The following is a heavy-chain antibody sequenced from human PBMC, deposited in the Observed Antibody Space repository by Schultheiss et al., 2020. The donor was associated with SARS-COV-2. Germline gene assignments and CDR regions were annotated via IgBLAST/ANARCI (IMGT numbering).Heavy chain of an antibody. CDR3: ARDTNPEYLGGMDV. Sequence: ASVKVSCKASGYTFTSYGISWVRQAPGQGLEWMGWISAYNGDTNYAQKFQGRVTMTRNTPTSTAYMELSSLRSEDTAVYYCARDTNPEYLGGMDVWGQGTTVTVSS. V-gene: IGHV1-18*01. J-gene: IGHJ6*02. D-gene: IGHD2-8*01. CDR2: ISAYNGDT. CDR1: GYTFTSYG.